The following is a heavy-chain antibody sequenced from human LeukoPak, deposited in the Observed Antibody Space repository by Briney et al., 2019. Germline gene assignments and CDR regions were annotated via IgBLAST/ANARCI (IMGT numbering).Heavy chain of an antibody. CDR2: IYGGGNI. CDR1: GFTVSSNY. D-gene: IGHD2-21*01. CDR3: NTLALVDWATGGS. J-gene: IGHJ5*02. V-gene: IGHV3-53*01. Sequence: PGGSLRLSCAASGFTVSSNYMNWVRQAPGKGLEWVSVIYGGGNIYYADSVKGRFTISRDNSKNTLYLQMNSLRAEDTAVYYCNTLALVDWATGGSWGQGTLVTVSS.